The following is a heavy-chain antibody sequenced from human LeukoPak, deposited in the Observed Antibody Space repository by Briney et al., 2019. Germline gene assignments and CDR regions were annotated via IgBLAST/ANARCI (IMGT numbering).Heavy chain of an antibody. CDR3: ETVNTMVRGVGYFDY. J-gene: IGHJ4*02. V-gene: IGHV1-24*01. Sequence: GASVKVSCKVSGYTLTELSMHWVRQAPGKGLEWMGGFDPEDGETIYAQKFQGRVTMTEDTSTDTAYMELSSLRSEDTAVYYCETVNTMVRGVGYFDYWGQGTLVTVSS. CDR2: FDPEDGET. D-gene: IGHD3-10*01. CDR1: GYTLTELS.